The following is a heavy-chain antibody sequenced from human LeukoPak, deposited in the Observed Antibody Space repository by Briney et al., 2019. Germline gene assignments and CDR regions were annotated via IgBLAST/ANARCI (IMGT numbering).Heavy chain of an antibody. CDR2: IVVGSGNT. J-gene: IGHJ4*02. CDR3: AAGTGGDSSFDY. Sequence: ASVKVSCKASGYTFTGYYMHWVRQAPGQRLEWIGWIVVGSGNTNYAQKFQERVTITRDMSTSTAYMELSSLRSEDTAVYYCAAGTGGDSSFDYWGQGTLVTVSS. V-gene: IGHV1-58*02. D-gene: IGHD3-16*01. CDR1: GYTFTGYY.